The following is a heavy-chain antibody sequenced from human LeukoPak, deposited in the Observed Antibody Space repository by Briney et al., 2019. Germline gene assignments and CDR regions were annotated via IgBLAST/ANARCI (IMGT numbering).Heavy chain of an antibody. J-gene: IGHJ5*02. CDR1: GGSISSSSYF. CDR2: MYYSGST. Sequence: SETLSLTCTVSGGSISSSSYFWGWIRQPPGKGLEWIGSMYYSGSTYYNPSPKSRVTISVDTSKNQFSLKLSSVTAADTAVYYCARGEGSSSWFDPWGQGTLVTVSS. D-gene: IGHD6-6*01. V-gene: IGHV4-39*07. CDR3: ARGEGSSSWFDP.